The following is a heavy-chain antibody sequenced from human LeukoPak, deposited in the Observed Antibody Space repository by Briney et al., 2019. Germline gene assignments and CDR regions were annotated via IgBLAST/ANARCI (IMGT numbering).Heavy chain of an antibody. CDR3: ARDSTRGPYYYYYGMDV. V-gene: IGHV3-21*01. Sequence: GVSLRLSCAASGFTFSSYSMNWVRQTPGKGLEWVSSISSSSSYIYYADSVKGRFTISRDNAKNSLYLQMNSLRAEDTAVYYCARDSTRGPYYYYYGMDVWGKGTTVTVSS. CDR2: ISSSSSYI. D-gene: IGHD2-2*01. CDR1: GFTFSSYS. J-gene: IGHJ6*04.